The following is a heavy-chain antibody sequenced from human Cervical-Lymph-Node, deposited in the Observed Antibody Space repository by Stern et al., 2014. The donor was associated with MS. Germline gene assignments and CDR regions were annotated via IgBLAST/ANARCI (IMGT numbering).Heavy chain of an antibody. D-gene: IGHD2-15*01. J-gene: IGHJ4*02. CDR1: GDSIRNNDHY. CDR3: ARTGFCSGGTCYGGLFLDY. V-gene: IGHV4-30-4*08. Sequence: QVQLQESGPGLVKPSQTLSLTCTVSGDSIRNNDHYWSWIRQLPGKGLEWIGYIYHNGNTYYNPSLKSRVVISVDTSKNQFSLKVSSVTAADTAVYYCARTGFCSGGTCYGGLFLDYWGQGALVTVSS. CDR2: IYHNGNT.